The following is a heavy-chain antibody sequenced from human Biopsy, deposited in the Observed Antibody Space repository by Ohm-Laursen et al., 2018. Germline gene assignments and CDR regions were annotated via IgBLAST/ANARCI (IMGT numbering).Heavy chain of an antibody. CDR1: RGSISSYY. V-gene: IGHV4-59*08. D-gene: IGHD3-22*01. CDR2: IYYSGIT. Sequence: SDTLSLTCTVSRGSISSYYWNWIRQPPGKGLEWIGNIYYSGITNYNPSLKSRVSISVETSKNQFSLKLSSVTAADTAVYYCARHGDFYYDSNIVIGALDIWGQGTMVTVSS. CDR3: ARHGDFYYDSNIVIGALDI. J-gene: IGHJ3*02.